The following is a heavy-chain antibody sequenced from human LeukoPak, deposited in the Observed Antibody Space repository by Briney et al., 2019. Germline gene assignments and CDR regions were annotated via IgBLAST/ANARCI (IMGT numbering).Heavy chain of an antibody. Sequence: SETLSLTCAVYGGSFSGYYWSWIRQPPGKGLEWIGYIYHSGSGSTYYNSSLKSRVTISIDKSKNQFSLKLNSVTAADTAVYYCARINDFWSGPTLDVWGQGTTVTVSS. V-gene: IGHV4-34*01. CDR2: IYHSGSGST. D-gene: IGHD3-3*01. CDR1: GGSFSGYY. J-gene: IGHJ6*02. CDR3: ARINDFWSGPTLDV.